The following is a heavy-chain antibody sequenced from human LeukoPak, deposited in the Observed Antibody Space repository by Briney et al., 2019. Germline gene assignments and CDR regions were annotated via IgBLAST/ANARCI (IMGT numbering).Heavy chain of an antibody. CDR2: IIPILGIA. J-gene: IGHJ6*02. CDR1: GGTFSSYA. CDR3: ARDNRTRGDV. V-gene: IGHV1-69*04. Sequence: ASVRVSCKASGGTFSSYAISWVRQAPGQGLEWMGRIIPILGIANYAQKFQGRVTITADKSTSTAYMELSSLRSEDTAVYYCARDNRTRGDVWGQGTTVTVPS.